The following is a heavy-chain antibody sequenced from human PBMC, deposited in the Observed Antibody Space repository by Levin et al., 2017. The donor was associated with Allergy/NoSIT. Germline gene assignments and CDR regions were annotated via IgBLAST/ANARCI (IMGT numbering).Heavy chain of an antibody. D-gene: IGHD5-24*01. Sequence: GGSLRLSCAASGFTFSSYWLSWVRQAPGKGLEWVANIKQDGSDKYYVDSVKGRFTISRDNAKNSLYLQMNSLRAEDTAVYYCARDRMRQSLDYWGQGTLVTVSS. CDR1: GFTFSSYW. CDR2: IKQDGSDK. CDR3: ARDRMRQSLDY. V-gene: IGHV3-7*04. J-gene: IGHJ4*02.